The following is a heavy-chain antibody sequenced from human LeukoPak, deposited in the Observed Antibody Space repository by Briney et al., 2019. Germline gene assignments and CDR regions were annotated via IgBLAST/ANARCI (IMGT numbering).Heavy chain of an antibody. CDR3: ARDHPHYYGSGSHDAFDI. D-gene: IGHD3-10*01. V-gene: IGHV3-21*01. CDR1: GFTFSSYS. J-gene: IGHJ3*02. Sequence: PVGSLRLSCAASGFTFSSYSMNWVRQAPGKWLECVSSISSSSSYIYYADSVKGRFTISGYNAKNSLYLQMNSLRAEDTAVYYCARDHPHYYGSGSHDAFDIWGQGTMVTVSS. CDR2: ISSSSSYI.